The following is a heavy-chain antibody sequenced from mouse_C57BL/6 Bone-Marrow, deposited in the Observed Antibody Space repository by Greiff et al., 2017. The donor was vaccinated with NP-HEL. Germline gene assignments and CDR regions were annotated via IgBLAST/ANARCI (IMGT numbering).Heavy chain of an antibody. Sequence: VQLQESGPGLVAPSQSLSITCTVSGFSLTSYGVSWVRQPPGKGLEWLGVIWGDGSTNYHSALISRLGISKDNSKSQVFLKLNRMQTDDAATYYCAKRTDSSGYAMDYWGQGTSVTVSS. D-gene: IGHD3-2*02. V-gene: IGHV2-3*01. CDR1: GFSLTSYG. CDR3: AKRTDSSGYAMDY. J-gene: IGHJ4*01. CDR2: IWGDGST.